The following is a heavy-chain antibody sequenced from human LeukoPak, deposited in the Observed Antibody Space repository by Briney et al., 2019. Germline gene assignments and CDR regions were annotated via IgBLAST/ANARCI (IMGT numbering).Heavy chain of an antibody. Sequence: GGSLRLSCAASGFTFSSYSMNWVRQAPGKGLEWVSSISSSSSYIYYADSVKGRFTISRDNSKNTLYLQMNSLRAEDTAVYYCAREAGSYGDDYYFDYWGQGTLVTVSS. CDR1: GFTFSSYS. D-gene: IGHD5-18*01. CDR3: AREAGSYGDDYYFDY. J-gene: IGHJ4*02. V-gene: IGHV3-21*04. CDR2: ISSSSSYI.